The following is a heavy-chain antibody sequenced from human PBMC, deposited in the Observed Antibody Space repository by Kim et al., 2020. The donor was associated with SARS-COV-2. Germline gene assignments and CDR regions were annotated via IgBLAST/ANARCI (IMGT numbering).Heavy chain of an antibody. D-gene: IGHD1-26*01. J-gene: IGHJ6*02. CDR3: AGSGGGATADYYYYYGMDV. Sequence: SETLSLTCTVSGGSISSYYWSWIRQPPGKGLEWIGYIYYSGSTKYNPSLKSRVTISVDTSKNKFSLKLSTVTAADTAVYYCAGSGGGATADYYYYYGMDVWGQRTTVTVSS. CDR2: IYYSGST. V-gene: IGHV4-59*08. CDR1: GGSISSYY.